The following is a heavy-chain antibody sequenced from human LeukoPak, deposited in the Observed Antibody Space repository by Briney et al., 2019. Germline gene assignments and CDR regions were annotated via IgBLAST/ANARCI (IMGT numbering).Heavy chain of an antibody. CDR3: ARDLTFRTLYGSGSYLDE. CDR1: GGSISSSNSY. Sequence: SETLSLTCTVSGGSISSSNSYWVWIRQPPGKGVEWIGSIHNGGSAQYNPSLESRVTISVVTSKNQLSLRLISVTAADTAVYYCARDLTFRTLYGSGSYLDEWGQGALVTVAS. CDR2: IHNGGSA. D-gene: IGHD3-10*01. V-gene: IGHV4-39*07. J-gene: IGHJ4*02.